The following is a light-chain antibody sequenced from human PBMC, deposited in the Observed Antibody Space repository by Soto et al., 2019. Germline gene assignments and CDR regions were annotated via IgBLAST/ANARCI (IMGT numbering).Light chain of an antibody. Sequence: EVVLTQSPATLSVSPGDRATLSCRASQYIGSAVAWYHQRSGQAPRLLIYGASTRATDIPARFSGSGSGTEFTLTISSLQSEDFVVYYCQQYNNWPRTFGQGTKVEIK. V-gene: IGKV3-15*01. CDR2: GAS. CDR1: QYIGSA. J-gene: IGKJ1*01. CDR3: QQYNNWPRT.